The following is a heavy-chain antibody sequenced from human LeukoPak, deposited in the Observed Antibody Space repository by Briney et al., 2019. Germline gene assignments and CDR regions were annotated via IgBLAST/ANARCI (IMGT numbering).Heavy chain of an antibody. V-gene: IGHV3-23*01. CDR3: AKDYGGLQLFDH. J-gene: IGHJ4*02. CDR2: ITGGSGST. D-gene: IGHD1-1*01. Sequence: PGGSLRLSCAASGFTFSSYATSWARQAPGKGLEWVSSITGGSGSTYYADSVKGRFTISRDNSKNTLYLQMDSLRAEDTAIYYCAKDYGGLQLFDHWGQGTLVTVSS. CDR1: GFTFSSYA.